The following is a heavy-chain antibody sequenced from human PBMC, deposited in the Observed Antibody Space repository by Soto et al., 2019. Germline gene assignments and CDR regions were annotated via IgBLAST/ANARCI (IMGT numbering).Heavy chain of an antibody. V-gene: IGHV3-23*01. J-gene: IGHJ4*02. CDR3: AKRRVMAGSGDFDY. D-gene: IGHD6-19*01. Sequence: GGSLRLSCAASGFTFSTYAMSWVRQAPGEGLEWVADVTGNGASTSYADSVRGRFTISRDNSKNTVDLQMTSLRAEDTAVYYCAKRRVMAGSGDFDYWGQGTLVTVSS. CDR2: VTGNGAST. CDR1: GFTFSTYA.